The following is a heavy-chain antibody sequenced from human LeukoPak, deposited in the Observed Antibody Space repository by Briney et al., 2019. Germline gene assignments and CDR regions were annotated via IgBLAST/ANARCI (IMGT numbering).Heavy chain of an antibody. Sequence: GGSLRLSSAASGLTFSSNGLSWVGQAPGKGRKWVAVISNDGSNKYYEDAVKGRFTISRDKSKNTLYLQMNSLRAEDTAVYYCAKDSGAYGAFDIWGQGTMVTVSS. CDR3: AKDSGAYGAFDI. V-gene: IGHV3-30*18. J-gene: IGHJ3*02. D-gene: IGHD2-21*01. CDR2: ISNDGSNK. CDR1: GLTFSSNG.